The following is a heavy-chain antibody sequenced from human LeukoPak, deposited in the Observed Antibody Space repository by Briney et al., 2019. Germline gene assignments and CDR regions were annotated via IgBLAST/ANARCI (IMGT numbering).Heavy chain of an antibody. J-gene: IGHJ4*02. CDR2: INPDSGGA. Sequence: ASVKVSCKASGYTFTGCSMHWVRQAPGQGLEWMGWINPDSGGAIYSQKFQGRVTMTRDVSISTAYMELSGLRSDDTAVYYCARDSGDPSKNDFDYWGQGTLVTVSS. D-gene: IGHD3-10*01. CDR3: ARDSGDPSKNDFDY. CDR1: GYTFTGCS. V-gene: IGHV1-2*02.